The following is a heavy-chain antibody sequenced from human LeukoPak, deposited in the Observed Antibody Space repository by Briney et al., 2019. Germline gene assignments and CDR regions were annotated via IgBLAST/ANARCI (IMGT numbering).Heavy chain of an antibody. CDR3: AILYDSSGYYDY. Sequence: ASVTVSCTASGYTFTSYGISWVRQAPGQGLEWMGWISAYNGNTNYAQKLQGRVTMTTDTSTSTAYMELRSLRSDDTAVYYCAILYDSSGYYDYWGQGTLVTVSS. J-gene: IGHJ4*02. CDR1: GYTFTSYG. V-gene: IGHV1-18*01. D-gene: IGHD3-22*01. CDR2: ISAYNGNT.